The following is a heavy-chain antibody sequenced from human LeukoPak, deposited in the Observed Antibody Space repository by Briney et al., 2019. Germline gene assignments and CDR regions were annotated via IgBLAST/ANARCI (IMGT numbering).Heavy chain of an antibody. Sequence: PGGSLRLSCAASGFTFSGSAMHWVRQASGKGLEWVGRIRSKANSYATAYAASVKGRFTISRDDSKNTAYLQMNSLKTEDTAVYYCGITGTTLGAFDIWGQGTMVTVSS. V-gene: IGHV3-73*01. CDR2: IRSKANSYAT. CDR1: GFTFSGSA. J-gene: IGHJ3*02. D-gene: IGHD1-20*01. CDR3: GITGTTLGAFDI.